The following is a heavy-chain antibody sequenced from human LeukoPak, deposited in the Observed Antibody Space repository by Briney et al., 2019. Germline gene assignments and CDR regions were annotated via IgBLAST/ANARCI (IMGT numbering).Heavy chain of an antibody. CDR3: ARHPGYSGYDFDY. CDR2: IYYSGST. CDR1: GGSISSYY. D-gene: IGHD5-12*01. V-gene: IGHV4-59*08. Sequence: PSETLSLTCTVSGGSISSYYWSWIRQPPGKGLEWIGYIYYSGSTNYNPSLKSRVTISVDTSKNQFSLKLSSVTAADTAVYYCARHPGYSGYDFDYWGQGTLVTVSS. J-gene: IGHJ4*02.